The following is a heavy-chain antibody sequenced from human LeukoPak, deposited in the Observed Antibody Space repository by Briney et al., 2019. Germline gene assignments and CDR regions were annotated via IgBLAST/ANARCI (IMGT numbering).Heavy chain of an antibody. D-gene: IGHD1-14*01. V-gene: IGHV3-21*06. CDR3: ATETNGRHYDY. CDR1: GLTFSTSG. J-gene: IGHJ4*02. Sequence: GGSLRLSCTASGLTFSTSGFNWVRQAPGKGLEWVASIGPTGSDRYHADSIRGRFTISRDNANNFLYLQMNSLRAEDTAVYYCATETNGRHYDYWGQGTLLTVSS. CDR2: IGPTGSDR.